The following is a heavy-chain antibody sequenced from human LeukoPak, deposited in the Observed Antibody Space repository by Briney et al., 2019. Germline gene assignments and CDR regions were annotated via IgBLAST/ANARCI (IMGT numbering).Heavy chain of an antibody. D-gene: IGHD3-9*01. J-gene: IGHJ4*02. Sequence: SETLSLTCTVSGYPISSGYYWGWIRQPPGKGLEWIGSIYHSGSTYYDPSLKSRVTISVDTSKNQFSLKLSSVTAADTAVYYCARLTDDATFDYWGQGTLVTVSS. CDR3: ARLTDDATFDY. V-gene: IGHV4-38-2*02. CDR1: GYPISSGYY. CDR2: IYHSGST.